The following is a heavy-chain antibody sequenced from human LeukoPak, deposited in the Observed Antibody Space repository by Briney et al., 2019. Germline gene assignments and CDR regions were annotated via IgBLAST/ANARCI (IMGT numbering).Heavy chain of an antibody. CDR2: IRYDGSNK. CDR1: GCTFSSYG. V-gene: IGHV3-30*02. Sequence: GGSLRLSCAASGCTFSSYGMHWVRQAPGKGLEWVAFIRYDGSNKYYADSVKGRFTISRVNSKNTLYLQMNSLRAEDTAVYYCAKDSSGIAAAGTSEQDYWGQGTLVTVSS. D-gene: IGHD6-13*01. J-gene: IGHJ4*02. CDR3: AKDSSGIAAAGTSEQDY.